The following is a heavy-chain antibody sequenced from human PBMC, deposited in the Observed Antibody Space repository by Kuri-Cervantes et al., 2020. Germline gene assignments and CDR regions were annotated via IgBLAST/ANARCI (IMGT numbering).Heavy chain of an antibody. D-gene: IGHD5-24*01. CDR3: ASLDNYNFGH. CDR2: VYKTGST. Sequence: LSCTVSGVSISRYYWSWIRQPPGKGLEWIGYVYKTGSTYYNPSLWSRLTISLDTSKNQFSLTLNSVTAADTAVYYCASLDNYNFGHWGQGTLVTVSS. V-gene: IGHV4-59*01. J-gene: IGHJ4*02. CDR1: GVSISRYY.